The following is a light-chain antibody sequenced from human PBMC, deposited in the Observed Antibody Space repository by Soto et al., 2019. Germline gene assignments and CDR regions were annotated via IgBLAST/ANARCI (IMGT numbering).Light chain of an antibody. CDR3: AAWDDSLNAYYV. Sequence: QSVLTQPPSGSGTPGQRVTISWSGSSSSIGSNTVNWYQQLPGTAPKLLIYSNNQRPSGVPDRFSGSKSGTSASLAISGPQSEDEADYYCAAWDDSLNAYYVFGTGTKATVL. J-gene: IGLJ1*01. V-gene: IGLV1-44*01. CDR1: SSSIGSNT. CDR2: SNN.